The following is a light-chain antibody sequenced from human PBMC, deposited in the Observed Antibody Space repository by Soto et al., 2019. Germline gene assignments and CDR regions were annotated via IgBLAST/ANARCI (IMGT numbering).Light chain of an antibody. V-gene: IGKV1-5*01. CDR1: QSISSW. CDR3: QQYNSYSQT. J-gene: IGKJ1*01. Sequence: DIQMTQSPSTLSASVGDRVPITCRARQSISSWLAWYQQKPGKAPKLLIYDASSLESGVPSRFSGSGSGTEFTLTISSLQPDDFATYYCQQYNSYSQTFGQGTKVDI. CDR2: DAS.